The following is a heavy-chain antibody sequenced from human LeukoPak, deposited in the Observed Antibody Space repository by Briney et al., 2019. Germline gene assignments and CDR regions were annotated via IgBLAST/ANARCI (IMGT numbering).Heavy chain of an antibody. V-gene: IGHV3-23*01. D-gene: IGHD3-22*01. CDR1: GFTFSSYA. J-gene: IGHJ6*03. Sequence: GGSLRLSCAASGFTFSSYAMSWVRQAPGEGLEWVSAISGSGGSTYYADSVKGRFTISRDNSKNTLYLQMNSLRAEDTAVYYCAKGDSSGYYHYYYYMDVWGKGTTVTVSS. CDR2: ISGSGGST. CDR3: AKGDSSGYYHYYYYMDV.